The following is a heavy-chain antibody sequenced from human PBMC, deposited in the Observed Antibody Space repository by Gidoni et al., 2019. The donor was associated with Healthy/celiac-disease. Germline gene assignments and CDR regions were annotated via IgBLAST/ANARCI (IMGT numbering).Heavy chain of an antibody. Sequence: QVQLVQSGAEVKKPGASVKVSCKASGYTFTSYGISWVRQAPGQGLEWMGWISAYNGNTNYAQKLKGRVTMTTDTSTSTAYMELRSLRSDDTAVYYCARDGGRYCSSTSCSIFFDYWGQGTLVTVSS. V-gene: IGHV1-18*04. D-gene: IGHD2-2*01. J-gene: IGHJ4*02. CDR2: ISAYNGNT. CDR1: GYTFTSYG. CDR3: ARDGGRYCSSTSCSIFFDY.